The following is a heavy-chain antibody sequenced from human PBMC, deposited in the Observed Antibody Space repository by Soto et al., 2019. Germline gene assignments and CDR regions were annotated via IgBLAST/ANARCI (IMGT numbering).Heavy chain of an antibody. CDR3: ASRGDYYYYGLDV. CDR1: ESTFSTYE. V-gene: IGHV3-48*03. Sequence: VGSLRLSCAASESTFSTYEMNWVRQAPGKGLEWVSYITSGGDIKYYTDSVKGRFTISRDNAKNSLYLQMNSLGVGDTAVYYCASRGDYYYYGLDVWGQGTTVTVSS. CDR2: ITSGGDIK. J-gene: IGHJ6*02.